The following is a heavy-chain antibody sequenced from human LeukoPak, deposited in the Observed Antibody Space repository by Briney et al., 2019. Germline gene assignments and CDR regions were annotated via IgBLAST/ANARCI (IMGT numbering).Heavy chain of an antibody. D-gene: IGHD2/OR15-2a*01. J-gene: IGHJ3*02. CDR2: ITTSSSTI. V-gene: IGHV3-48*03. CDR3: ARGLNSSDAFDI. CDR1: GFTFSSYE. Sequence: PWGSLRLSCAASGFTFSSYEMNWVRQAPGKGLEWVSYITTSSSTIYYADSVKGRFTISRDNAKSSLYLQMNSLRAEDTAVYYCARGLNSSDAFDIWGRGTVVTVSS.